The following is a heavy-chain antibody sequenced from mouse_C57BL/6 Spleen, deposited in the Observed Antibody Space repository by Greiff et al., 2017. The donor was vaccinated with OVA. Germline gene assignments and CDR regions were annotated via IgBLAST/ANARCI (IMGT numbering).Heavy chain of an antibody. Sequence: EVQGVESGPELVKPGASVKMSCKASGYTFTDYNMHWVKQSHGKSLEWIGYINPNNGGTSYNQKFKGKATLTVNKSSSTAYMELRSLTSEDSAVYYCARVYDYDLDYWGKGTTLTVSS. V-gene: IGHV1-22*01. J-gene: IGHJ2*01. D-gene: IGHD2-4*01. CDR3: ARVYDYDLDY. CDR1: GYTFTDYN. CDR2: INPNNGGT.